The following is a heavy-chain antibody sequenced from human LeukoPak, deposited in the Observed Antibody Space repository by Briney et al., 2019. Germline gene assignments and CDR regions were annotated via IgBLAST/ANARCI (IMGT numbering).Heavy chain of an antibody. CDR1: GFTFSSYA. D-gene: IGHD2-2*01. CDR3: ARVPAAMMDY. V-gene: IGHV3-21*01. J-gene: IGHJ4*02. CDR2: ISSSSSYI. Sequence: GGSLRLPCAASGFTFSSYAMSWVRQAPGKGLEWVSSISSSSSYIYYADSVKGRFTISRDNAKNSLYLQMNSLRAEDTAVYYCARVPAAMMDYWGQGTLVTASS.